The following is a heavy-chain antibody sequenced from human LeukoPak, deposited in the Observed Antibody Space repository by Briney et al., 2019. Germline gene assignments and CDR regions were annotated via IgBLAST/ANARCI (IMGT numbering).Heavy chain of an antibody. CDR2: FDPEDGKT. Sequence: GASVKVSCKVSGHTLSELSMHWVRQAPGKGLEWMGRFDPEDGKTVYTQKFQGRVIMTEDTSTDTAYMELSSLRSEDTAVYYCAQGSTPGIAAAGTKNWGQGTLVTVSS. CDR1: GHTLSELS. V-gene: IGHV1-24*01. CDR3: AQGSTPGIAAAGTKN. D-gene: IGHD6-13*01. J-gene: IGHJ4*02.